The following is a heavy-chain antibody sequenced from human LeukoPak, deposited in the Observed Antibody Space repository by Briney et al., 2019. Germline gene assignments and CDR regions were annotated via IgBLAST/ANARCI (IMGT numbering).Heavy chain of an antibody. CDR2: IYSGGST. J-gene: IGHJ4*02. V-gene: IGHV3-66*01. CDR1: GFTVGSNY. D-gene: IGHD2-8*01. Sequence: PGGSLRLSCAASGFTVGSNYMSWVRQAPGKGLEWVSVIYSGGSTYYADSVKGRFTISRDNSKNTLYLQMNSLRAEDTAVYYCARDVLGGRFDYWGQGTLVTVSS. CDR3: ARDVLGGRFDY.